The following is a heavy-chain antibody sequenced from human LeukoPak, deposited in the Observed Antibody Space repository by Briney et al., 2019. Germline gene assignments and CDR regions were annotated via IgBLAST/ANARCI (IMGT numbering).Heavy chain of an antibody. Sequence: GGSLRLSCAASGFTFSNYGMHWVRQAPGKGLEWVAVISYTGSNKYYTDSVKGRFTISRDNSKNTLYLQMISLRADHSAVYYCAKGHYDSSGYYFDYWGQGTLVTVSS. V-gene: IGHV3-30*18. J-gene: IGHJ4*02. D-gene: IGHD3-22*01. CDR1: GFTFSNYG. CDR3: AKGHYDSSGYYFDY. CDR2: ISYTGSNK.